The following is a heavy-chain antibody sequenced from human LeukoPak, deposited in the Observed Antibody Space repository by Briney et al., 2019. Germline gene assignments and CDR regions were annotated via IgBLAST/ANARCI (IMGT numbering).Heavy chain of an antibody. CDR1: GFTFSSYA. D-gene: IGHD3-22*01. CDR3: AKSWGYDSSSYFDY. J-gene: IGHJ4*02. V-gene: IGHV3-23*01. Sequence: GGSLRLSCAASGFTFSSYATSWVRQAPGKGLEWVSAISGSGGSTYYADSVKGRFTISRDNSKNTLYLQMNSLRAEDTAVYYCAKSWGYDSSSYFDYWGQGTLVTVSS. CDR2: ISGSGGST.